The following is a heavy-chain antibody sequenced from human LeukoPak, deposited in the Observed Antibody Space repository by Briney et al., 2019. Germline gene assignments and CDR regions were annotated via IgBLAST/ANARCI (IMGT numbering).Heavy chain of an antibody. D-gene: IGHD3-9*01. CDR3: ARGTISGSRSFDP. CDR1: GYTCTNYD. V-gene: IGHV1-8*03. CDR2: VNPNSSNR. J-gene: IGHJ5*02. Sequence: VASMKVSCKASGYTCTNYDINWVRQATGQGLEWMGWVNPNSSNRGYAQKFQCRLTITRNTSISTAYLDLSSLRSDDTAVYYCARGTISGSRSFDPWGQGTLVTVSS.